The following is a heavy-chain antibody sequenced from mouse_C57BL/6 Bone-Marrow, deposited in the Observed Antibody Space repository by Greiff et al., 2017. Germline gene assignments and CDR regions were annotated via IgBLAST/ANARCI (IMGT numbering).Heavy chain of an antibody. CDR1: GYTFTDYE. CDR3: TRGIYYDGSFDY. V-gene: IGHV1-15*01. CDR2: IDPETGGP. J-gene: IGHJ2*01. D-gene: IGHD1-1*01. Sequence: QVQLQQSGAELVRPGASVTLSCKASGYTFTDYEMHWVKQTPVHGLEWIGAIDPETGGPAYNQKFKGKAILTADKSSSTAYIELRSLTSEDSAVYYCTRGIYYDGSFDYWGQGNTLTVSS.